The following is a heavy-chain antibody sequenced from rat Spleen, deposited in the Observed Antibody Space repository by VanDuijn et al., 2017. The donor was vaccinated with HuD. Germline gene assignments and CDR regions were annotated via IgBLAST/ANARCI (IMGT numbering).Heavy chain of an antibody. J-gene: IGHJ4*01. CDR1: GFTFSDFY. CDR2: ISFEGSST. V-gene: IGHV5-22*01. Sequence: EVQLVESGGGLVQPGRSLKLSCPASGFTFSDFYLAWVRQAPKKGLEWVASISFEGSSTYYGAAVKGRFTISRDNSKSTLDLQMNSLRSEDTDTYYYARHMRPTSYVMDAWGQGASVAVSS. CDR3: ARHMRPTSYVMDA. D-gene: IGHD1-10*01.